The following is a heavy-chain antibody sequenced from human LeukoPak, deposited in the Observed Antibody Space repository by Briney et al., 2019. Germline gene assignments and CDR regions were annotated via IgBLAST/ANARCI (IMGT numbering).Heavy chain of an antibody. J-gene: IGHJ4*02. V-gene: IGHV1-8*01. D-gene: IGHD1-1*01. CDR1: GYTFTSQD. CDR2: MNPNSGNT. Sequence: ASVKVSCKASGYTFTSQDINWVRQATGQGLEWMGWMNPNSGNTGYAQRFQGRVIMTRDTSINTAYMELYSLRSDDTAVYYCARGYSSTMRTTGNDYWGQGTLVTVSS. CDR3: ARGYSSTMRTTGNDY.